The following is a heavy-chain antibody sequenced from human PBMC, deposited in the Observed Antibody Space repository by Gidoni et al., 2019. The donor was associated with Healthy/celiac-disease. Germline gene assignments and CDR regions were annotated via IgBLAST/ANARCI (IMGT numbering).Heavy chain of an antibody. CDR2: INPNSGGT. J-gene: IGHJ6*03. D-gene: IGHD3-3*01. Sequence: QVQLVQSGAEVKKPGASVKVSCKASGYTFTGYYMHWVRQAPGQGLEWMGRINPNSGGTNYAQKFQGRVTMTRDTSISTAYMELSRLRSDDTAVYYCARDQRGNYDFPYYYYYYMDVWGKGTTVTVSS. CDR3: ARDQRGNYDFPYYYYYYMDV. CDR1: GYTFTGYY. V-gene: IGHV1-2*06.